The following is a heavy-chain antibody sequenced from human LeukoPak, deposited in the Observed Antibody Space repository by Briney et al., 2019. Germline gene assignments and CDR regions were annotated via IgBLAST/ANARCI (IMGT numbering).Heavy chain of an antibody. V-gene: IGHV3-48*04. CDR3: ARDATTELGTVYMDV. CDR1: GFTFSSYW. D-gene: IGHD4-17*01. Sequence: PGGSLTLSCAASGFTFSSYWMSWVRQAPGKGLEWLSHISTSGSSIHYADSVKGRFTISRDNAKNSLYLQMNSLRVEDTAVYYCARDATTELGTVYMDVWGKGTTVTISS. J-gene: IGHJ6*03. CDR2: ISTSGSSI.